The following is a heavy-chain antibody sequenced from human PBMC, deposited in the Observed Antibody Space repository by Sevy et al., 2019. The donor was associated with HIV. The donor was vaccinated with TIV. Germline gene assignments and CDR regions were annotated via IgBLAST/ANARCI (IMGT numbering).Heavy chain of an antibody. J-gene: IGHJ4*02. V-gene: IGHV4-4*07. CDR2: IYPSGNT. CDR1: GGSISGSY. Sequence: SETLSLTCTVSGGSISGSYWSWIRQSAGKGLEWIGRIYPSGNTNYNPSLKSRVTMSVDTSKNHFSLKLTSVTAADTTAYCCAREDSSTWCFHFGGQGTLVTVSS. D-gene: IGHD6-13*01. CDR3: AREDSSTWCFHF.